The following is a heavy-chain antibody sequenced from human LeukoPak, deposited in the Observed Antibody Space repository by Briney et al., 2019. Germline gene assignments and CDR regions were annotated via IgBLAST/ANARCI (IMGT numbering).Heavy chain of an antibody. D-gene: IGHD6-13*01. CDR3: ARRFGSSWYGLNSDY. J-gene: IGHJ4*02. CDR2: IYPGDSDT. V-gene: IGHV5-51*01. CDR1: GYSFTSYW. Sequence: GESLKISCKGSGYSFTSYWIGWVRQMPGKGLEWMGIIYPGDSDTRYSPSFQGQVTISADKSISTAYLQWSSLKASDTAMYYCARRFGSSWYGLNSDYWGQGTLVTVSS.